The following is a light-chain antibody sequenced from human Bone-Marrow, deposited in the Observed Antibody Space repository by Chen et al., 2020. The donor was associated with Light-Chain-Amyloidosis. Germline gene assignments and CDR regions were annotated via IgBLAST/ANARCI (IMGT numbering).Light chain of an antibody. Sequence: YVLTQAPSVSVAPGKTARITCGGNNIGRKSVHWYQQKPGQAPVVVIYNDSDRPSGLPERFAGSNSGNTATLTSSRGETGDEADYDYQVWDSTSDRVVFGGGTKLTVL. CDR1: NIGRKS. J-gene: IGLJ2*01. CDR3: QVWDSTSDRVV. V-gene: IGLV3-21*04. CDR2: NDS.